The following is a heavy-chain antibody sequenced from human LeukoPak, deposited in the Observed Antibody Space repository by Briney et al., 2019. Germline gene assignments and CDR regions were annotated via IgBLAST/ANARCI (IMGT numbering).Heavy chain of an antibody. V-gene: IGHV1-8*01. CDR3: ARDFYGDSTNYFDY. J-gene: IGHJ4*02. D-gene: IGHD4-17*01. Sequence: ASVKVSCKASGYTFTSYDINWVRQATGQGLEWMGWMNPNSGNTGYAQKFQGRVTMTRNTSISTAYMELSSLRSGDTAVYYCARDFYGDSTNYFDYWGQGTLVTVSS. CDR1: GYTFTSYD. CDR2: MNPNSGNT.